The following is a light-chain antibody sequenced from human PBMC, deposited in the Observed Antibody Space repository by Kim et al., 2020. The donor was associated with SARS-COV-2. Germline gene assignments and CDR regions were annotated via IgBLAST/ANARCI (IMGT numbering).Light chain of an antibody. Sequence: EIVLTQSPGTLSLSPGERATLSCRASQSVTSTFMAWYQQKPGQAPRLLISGASSRATGIPDRFSGSGSGTDFTLTIIRLEPEDFAVYYCQQYGSSPLTFDGGTKVDIK. CDR2: GAS. CDR1: QSVTSTF. V-gene: IGKV3-20*01. CDR3: QQYGSSPLT. J-gene: IGKJ4*01.